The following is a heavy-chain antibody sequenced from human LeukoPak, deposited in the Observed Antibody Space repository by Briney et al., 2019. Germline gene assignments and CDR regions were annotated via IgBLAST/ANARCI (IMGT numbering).Heavy chain of an antibody. V-gene: IGHV3-21*01. CDR1: GFTFSSYS. CDR3: ASTRGYSYGLFDY. D-gene: IGHD5-18*01. CDR2: ISSSSSYI. Sequence: NPGGSLRLSCAASGFTFSSYSMNWVRQAPGKGLEWVSSISSSSSYIYYADSVKGRFTISRDNAKNSLYLQMNSLRAEDTAVYYCASTRGYSYGLFDYWGQGTLVTVSS. J-gene: IGHJ4*02.